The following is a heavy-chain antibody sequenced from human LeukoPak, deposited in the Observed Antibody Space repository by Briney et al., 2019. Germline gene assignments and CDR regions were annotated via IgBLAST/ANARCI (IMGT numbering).Heavy chain of an antibody. CDR2: IYYSGST. CDR3: ARNASDSGTSYFDY. CDR1: GGSNRSSSYY. D-gene: IGHD1-26*01. V-gene: IGHV4-39*01. J-gene: IGHJ4*02. Sequence: PSETLSLTCTVSGGSNRSSSYYWGWIRQPPGKGLEWIGSIYYSGSTSYNPSLKSRVTISVDTSKNQFSLKLGSVTAADTAVYYCARNASDSGTSYFDYWGQGTLVTVSS.